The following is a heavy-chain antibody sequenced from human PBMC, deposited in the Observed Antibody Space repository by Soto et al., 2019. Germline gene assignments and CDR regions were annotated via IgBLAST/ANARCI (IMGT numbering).Heavy chain of an antibody. CDR2: IVVGSGNT. J-gene: IGHJ6*02. V-gene: IGHV1-58*01. CDR3: AANPGQWLALDV. CDR1: GFTFTSSA. D-gene: IGHD6-19*01. Sequence: GAAEKVSCQASGFTFTSSAVQWVRQARGQRLEWIGWIVVGSGNTNYAQKFQERVTITRDMSTSTAYMELSSLRSEDTAVYYCAANPGQWLALDVWGQGTMVTVSS.